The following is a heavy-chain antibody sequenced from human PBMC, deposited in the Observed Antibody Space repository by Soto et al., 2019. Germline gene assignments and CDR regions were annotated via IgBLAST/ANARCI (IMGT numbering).Heavy chain of an antibody. J-gene: IGHJ5*02. CDR1: GGSFSGYY. Sequence: PSETLSLTCAVYGGSFSGYYWSWIRQPPGKGLEWIGEINHSGSTNYNPSLKSRVTISVDTSKNQFSLKLSSVTAADTAVYYCARHTYYDFWSGYPNWFDPWGQGTLVTVSS. CDR3: ARHTYYDFWSGYPNWFDP. V-gene: IGHV4-34*01. CDR2: INHSGST. D-gene: IGHD3-3*01.